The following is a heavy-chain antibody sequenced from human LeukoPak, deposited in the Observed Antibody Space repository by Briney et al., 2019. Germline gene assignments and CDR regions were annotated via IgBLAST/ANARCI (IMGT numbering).Heavy chain of an antibody. V-gene: IGHV3-7*03. CDR2: INRDGGGT. J-gene: IGHJ6*03. CDR3: ARDLADSSCYYGHYLYYTDV. CDR1: GFTFSSYW. Sequence: GGSLRLSCAASGFTFSSYWMSWVRQAPGKGLEWVANINRDGGGTYYVDSVKGRFTISRDNSKNSLYLQMNSLRAEDTAVYYCARDLADSSCYYGHYLYYTDVWGKGTTVTVSS. D-gene: IGHD3-22*01.